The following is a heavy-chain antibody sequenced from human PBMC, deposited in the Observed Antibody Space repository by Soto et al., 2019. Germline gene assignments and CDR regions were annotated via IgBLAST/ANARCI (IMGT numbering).Heavy chain of an antibody. D-gene: IGHD1-26*01. CDR1: GFTFSDYD. CDR3: ARDLSGGNYYYHGLDV. CDR2: ITSNSIYK. V-gene: IGHV3-21*01. Sequence: EVQLVESGGGLVKPGGSLRLSCAASGFTFSDYDMTWVRQAPGKGLEWVSSITSNSIYKYSADSLKGRFTISRDNAKNTPVLQINSLRTEDTAVYYCARDLSGGNYYYHGLDVWGQGTTVTVSS. J-gene: IGHJ6*02.